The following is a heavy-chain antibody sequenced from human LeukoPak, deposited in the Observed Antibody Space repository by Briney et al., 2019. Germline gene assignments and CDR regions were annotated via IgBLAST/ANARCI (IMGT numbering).Heavy chain of an antibody. CDR1: GGSISSYY. CDR3: ARDDSGSYYAYFDY. J-gene: IGHJ4*02. D-gene: IGHD1-26*01. V-gene: IGHV4-4*07. Sequence: SETLSLTCTVSGGSISSYYWSWIRQPAGKGLEWIGRIYTSGSTNYNPSLKSQVTMSVDTSKNQFSLKLSSVTAADTAVYYCARDDSGSYYAYFDYWGQGTLVTVSS. CDR2: IYTSGST.